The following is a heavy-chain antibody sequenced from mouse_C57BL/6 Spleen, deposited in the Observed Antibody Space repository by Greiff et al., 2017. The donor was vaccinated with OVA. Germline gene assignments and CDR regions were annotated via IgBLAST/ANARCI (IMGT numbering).Heavy chain of an antibody. CDR1: GFTFSSYT. CDR2: ISGGGGNT. Sequence: EVNVVESGGGLVKPGGSLKLSCAASGFTFSSYTMSWVRQTPEKRLEWVATISGGGGNTYYPDSVKGRFTISRDNAKNTLYLQMSSLRSEDTALYYCARQGRGAYYSHFDYWGQGTTLTVSS. J-gene: IGHJ2*01. V-gene: IGHV5-9*01. D-gene: IGHD2-10*01. CDR3: ARQGRGAYYSHFDY.